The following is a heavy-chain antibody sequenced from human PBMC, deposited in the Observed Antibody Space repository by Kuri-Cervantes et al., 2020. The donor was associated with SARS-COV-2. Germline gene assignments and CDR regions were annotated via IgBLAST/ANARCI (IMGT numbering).Heavy chain of an antibody. D-gene: IGHD2-2*02. V-gene: IGHV1-3*01. J-gene: IGHJ4*02. CDR1: GYTFTSYA. CDR3: ARDLGGVPAAIM. CDR2: INAGNGNT. Sequence: ASVKVTCKASGYTFTSYAMHWVRQAPGQRLEWMGWINAGNGNTKYSQKFQGRVTMTRDTSISTAYMELRSLRSDDTAVYYCARDLGGVPAAIMWGQGTLVTVSS.